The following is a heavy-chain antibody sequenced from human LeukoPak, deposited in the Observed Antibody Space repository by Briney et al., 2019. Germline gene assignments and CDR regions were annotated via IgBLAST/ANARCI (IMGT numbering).Heavy chain of an antibody. V-gene: IGHV3-66*01. D-gene: IGHD5-24*01. Sequence: GGSLRLSCAASGFTVSSNYMSWVRQAPGKGLEWVSVIYSGGSTYYADSVKGRFTISRDNSKNTLYLQMNSLRAEDTAVYYCASTKTLLDGHNYVVLYWGQGTLVTVSS. J-gene: IGHJ4*02. CDR1: GFTVSSNY. CDR2: IYSGGST. CDR3: ASTKTLLDGHNYVVLY.